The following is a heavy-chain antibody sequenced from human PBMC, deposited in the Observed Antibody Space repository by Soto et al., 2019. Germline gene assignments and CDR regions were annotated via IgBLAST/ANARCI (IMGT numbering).Heavy chain of an antibody. CDR1: GGSISSSSYY. V-gene: IGHV4-39*01. Sequence: QLQLQESGPGLVKPSETLSLTCTVSGGSISSSSYYWGWIRQPPGKGLEWIGSIYYSGSTYYNPSLKSRVTISVDTSKNQFSLKLSSVPAADTAVYYCARHDSSSWYGGFDYWGQGTLVTVSS. CDR3: ARHDSSSWYGGFDY. CDR2: IYYSGST. J-gene: IGHJ4*02. D-gene: IGHD6-13*01.